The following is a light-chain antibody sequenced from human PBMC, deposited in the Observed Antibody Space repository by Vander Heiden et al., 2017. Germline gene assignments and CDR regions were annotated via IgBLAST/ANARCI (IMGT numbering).Light chain of an antibody. CDR2: DAS. Sequence: DIQMTQSPSSLSASVGDRVTITCQASQDISNYLNWYQQKPGKAPKLLIYDASNLETGVPSRFSGSESGTDFTFTISSLQPEDIATYYCQQYDNLPRIFTFGPGTKVDIK. CDR3: QQYDNLPRIFT. V-gene: IGKV1-33*01. CDR1: QDISNY. J-gene: IGKJ3*01.